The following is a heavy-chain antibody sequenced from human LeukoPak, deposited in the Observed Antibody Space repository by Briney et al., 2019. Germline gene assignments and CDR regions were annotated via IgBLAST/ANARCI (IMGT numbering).Heavy chain of an antibody. CDR2: INAGNGNT. CDR3: ARAPLITDYGMDV. Sequence: GASVKVSCKASGYTFTSYAMHWVRQAPGQRLEWMGWINAGNGNTKYSQKFQGGVTITRDTSASTAYMGLSSLRSEDTAVYYCARAPLITDYGMDVWGQGTTVTVSS. D-gene: IGHD3-22*01. J-gene: IGHJ6*02. V-gene: IGHV1-3*01. CDR1: GYTFTSYA.